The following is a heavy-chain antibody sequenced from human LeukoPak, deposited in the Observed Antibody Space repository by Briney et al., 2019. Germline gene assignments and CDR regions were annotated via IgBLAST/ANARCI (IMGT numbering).Heavy chain of an antibody. V-gene: IGHV3-53*01. D-gene: IGHD4/OR15-4a*01. CDR2: IYSGGAT. CDR1: GFTFDDYG. J-gene: IGHJ4*02. CDR3: ARGVLDGASDY. Sequence: PGGSLRLSCAASGFTFDDYGMTWVRQAPGRGLEWVSVIYSGGATYYADSVKGRFTISRDNFKNTLYLEMTSLRVEDTAVYYCARGVLDGASDYWGQGTLVTVSS.